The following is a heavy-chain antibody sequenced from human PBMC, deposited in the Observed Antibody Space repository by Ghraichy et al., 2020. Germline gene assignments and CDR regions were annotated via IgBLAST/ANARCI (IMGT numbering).Heavy chain of an antibody. V-gene: IGHV3-23*01. CDR2: ISGSGGST. Sequence: GGSLRLSCAASGFTFSSYAMSWVRQAPGKGLEWVSAISGSGGSTYYADSVKGRFTISRDNSKNTLYLQMNSLRAEDTAVYYCAKAGGPNWSGYRYYYGMDVWGQGTTVTVSS. J-gene: IGHJ6*02. CDR1: GFTFSSYA. D-gene: IGHD3-3*01. CDR3: AKAGGPNWSGYRYYYGMDV.